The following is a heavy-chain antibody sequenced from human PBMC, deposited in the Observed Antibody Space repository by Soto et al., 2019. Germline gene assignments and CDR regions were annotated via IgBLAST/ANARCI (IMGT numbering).Heavy chain of an antibody. CDR3: ARAVRRYPNDY. Sequence: QVQLGQSGAEVKKPGASVKASCKASGYTFTSYYMHWVRQAPGQGLEWMGIINPSGGSTSYAQKLQGRVTMTRDTSTSTVYMELSSLRSEDTAVYYGARAVRRYPNDYWGQGTLVTVSS. J-gene: IGHJ4*02. CDR1: GYTFTSYY. V-gene: IGHV1-46*04. CDR2: INPSGGST. D-gene: IGHD3-9*01.